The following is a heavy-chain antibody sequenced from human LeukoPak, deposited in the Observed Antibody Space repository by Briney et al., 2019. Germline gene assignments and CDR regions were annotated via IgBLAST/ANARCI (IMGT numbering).Heavy chain of an antibody. CDR3: ARAPLHLAMYHYFDY. J-gene: IGHJ4*02. CDR2: ISTSSSYI. Sequence: GGSLRLSCAASGFTFSTYSMNWVRQAPGKGLEWVSYISTSSSYIHYADSVNGRFTISRDNAKKSLFLQMNSLRAEDTAVYYCARAPLHLAMYHYFDYWGQGTLVTVSS. CDR1: GFTFSTYS. V-gene: IGHV3-21*01. D-gene: IGHD2-2*01.